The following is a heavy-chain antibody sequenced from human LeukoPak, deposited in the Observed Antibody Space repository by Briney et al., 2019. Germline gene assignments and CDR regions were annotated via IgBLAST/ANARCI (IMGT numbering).Heavy chain of an antibody. J-gene: IGHJ4*02. V-gene: IGHV4-59*08. CDR2: IYYSGSP. D-gene: IGHD6-6*01. CDR3: ARHFAYSSSSYFDY. CDR1: GGSISSYY. Sequence: PSETLSLTCTVSGGSISSYYCSWIRQPPGKGLEWIGYIYYSGSPNYNPSLKSRVTMFEDKSKNQFSLRLYSVTVADTAVYYCARHFAYSSSSYFDYWGQGSLVTVSS.